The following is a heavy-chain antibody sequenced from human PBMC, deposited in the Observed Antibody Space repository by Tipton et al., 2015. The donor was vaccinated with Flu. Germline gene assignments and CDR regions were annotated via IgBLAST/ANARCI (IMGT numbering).Heavy chain of an antibody. CDR1: GGSVSTDTYY. D-gene: IGHD2-21*01. V-gene: IGHV4-61*01. J-gene: IGHJ4*02. CDR3: ARDRSEFPRAIDS. Sequence: TLSLTCTVSGGSVSTDTYYWSWIRQPPGKGLEWIGHIYFSGTTNYNPSLKSRVTISVDTSKTQVSLRLSSVTAADTAVYFCARDRSEFPRAIDSWGQGILVTVSS. CDR2: IYFSGTT.